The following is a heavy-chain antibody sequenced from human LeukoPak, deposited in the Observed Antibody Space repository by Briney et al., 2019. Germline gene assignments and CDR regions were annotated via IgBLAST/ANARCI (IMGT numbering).Heavy chain of an antibody. CDR3: ARDYYDSSGYKFFDY. CDR1: GFTFSDYY. CDR2: ISSSGSTR. V-gene: IGHV3-11*04. J-gene: IGHJ4*02. Sequence: KTGGSLRLSCAASGFTFSDYYMSWIRQAPGKGLEWVSYISSSGSTRYYADSVKGRFTISRDNAKNSLYLQMNSLRAEDTAVCYCARDYYDSSGYKFFDYWGQGTLVTVSS. D-gene: IGHD3-22*01.